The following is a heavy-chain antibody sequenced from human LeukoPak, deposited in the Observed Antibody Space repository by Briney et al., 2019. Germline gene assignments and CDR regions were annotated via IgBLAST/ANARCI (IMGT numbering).Heavy chain of an antibody. CDR2: IYYSGST. J-gene: IGHJ3*02. CDR1: GGSVSSSSYY. Sequence: SETLSLTCTVSGGSVSSSSYYWGWIRQPPGQGLEWIGSIYYSGSTYYNPSLKSRVTISVDTSKNQFSLKLSSVTAADTAVYYCQGNIPAFDIWGRGTMVTVSS. CDR3: QGNIPAFDI. V-gene: IGHV4-39*01. D-gene: IGHD2/OR15-2a*01.